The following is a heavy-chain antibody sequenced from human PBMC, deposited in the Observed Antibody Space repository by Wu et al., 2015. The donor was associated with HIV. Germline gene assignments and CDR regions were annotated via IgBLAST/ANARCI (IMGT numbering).Heavy chain of an antibody. V-gene: IGHV1-69*12. CDR3: ARDEPLRGQI. Sequence: QVQVVQSEAEMKKPGSSVKISCKVSAESFNNYPIHWVRQVPGQGLEWMGGVIPMFRTPRYAQSFKGRVTIAAEESSTTVFMELRRLRSGDTALYFCARDEPLRGQIWGQGTLVTVSS. CDR1: AESFNNYP. CDR2: VIPMFRTP. J-gene: IGHJ4*02. D-gene: IGHD3-16*01.